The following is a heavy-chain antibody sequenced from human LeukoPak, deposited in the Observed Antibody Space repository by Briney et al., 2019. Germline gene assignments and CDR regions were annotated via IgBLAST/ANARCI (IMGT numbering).Heavy chain of an antibody. D-gene: IGHD3-10*01. V-gene: IGHV3-20*04. J-gene: IGHJ6*03. CDR3: AGKKVWFGESNGYMDV. Sequence: PGGSLRLSCAASGFTFDDYGMSWVRQAPGKGLGWVSGINWNGGSTGYADSVKGRFTISRDNAKNSLYLQMNSLRAEDTALYYCAGKKVWFGESNGYMDVWGKGTTVTVSS. CDR1: GFTFDDYG. CDR2: INWNGGST.